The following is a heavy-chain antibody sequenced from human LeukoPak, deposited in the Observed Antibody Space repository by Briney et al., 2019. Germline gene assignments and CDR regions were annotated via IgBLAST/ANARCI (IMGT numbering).Heavy chain of an antibody. CDR1: AFSFSDSS. CDR3: ARGIVPAAFVI. J-gene: IGHJ3*02. Sequence: GGSLRLSCVASAFSFSDSSMNWVRRAPGKGLEWLSSIGSNSRHMNYADSAKGRFTISRDNAKNSLYLQMNSLRAEDTAVYYCARGIVPAAFVIWGQGTMVTVSS. V-gene: IGHV3-21*01. D-gene: IGHD2-2*01. CDR2: IGSNSRHM.